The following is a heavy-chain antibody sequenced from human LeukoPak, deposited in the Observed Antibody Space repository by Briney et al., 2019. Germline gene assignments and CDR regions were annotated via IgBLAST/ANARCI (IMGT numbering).Heavy chain of an antibody. CDR1: GYTFTSYD. Sequence: ASVKVSCKASGYTFTSYDINWVRQATGQGLEWTGWMNPNSGNTGYAPRFQGRVTMTRDTSISTAYMELSSLTSDDTAVYYCARGTRGYRGYDAYYWGQGTLVTVSS. D-gene: IGHD5-12*01. J-gene: IGHJ4*02. V-gene: IGHV1-8*01. CDR2: MNPNSGNT. CDR3: ARGTRGYRGYDAYY.